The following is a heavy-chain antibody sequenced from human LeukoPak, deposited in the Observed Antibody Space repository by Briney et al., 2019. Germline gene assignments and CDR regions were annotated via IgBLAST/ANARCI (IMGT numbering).Heavy chain of an antibody. CDR3: ARIRSDAFDI. CDR2: ISSTSSYM. Sequence: GGSLTLSCVASGFTFSTYSVHWVRQAPGKGLEWVSSISSTSSYMYYADLVKGRFTISRDNAKNSLYLQMNSLRAEDTAVYYCARIRSDAFDIWGQRASFTVSS. CDR1: GFTFSTYS. J-gene: IGHJ3*02. V-gene: IGHV3-21*01.